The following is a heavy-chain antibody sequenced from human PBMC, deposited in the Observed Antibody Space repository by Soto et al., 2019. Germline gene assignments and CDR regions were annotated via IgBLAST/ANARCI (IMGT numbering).Heavy chain of an antibody. CDR2: IYYSGST. CDR3: ARQGHLRYFDWLLGRFDP. CDR1: GGSISSSSYY. J-gene: IGHJ5*02. V-gene: IGHV4-39*01. Sequence: SETLSLTCTVSGGSISSSSYYWGWIRQPPGKGLEWIGSIYYSGSTYYNPSLKSRVTISVDTSKNQFSLKLSSVTAADTAVYYCARQGHLRYFDWLLGRFDPWGQGTLVTVSS. D-gene: IGHD3-9*01.